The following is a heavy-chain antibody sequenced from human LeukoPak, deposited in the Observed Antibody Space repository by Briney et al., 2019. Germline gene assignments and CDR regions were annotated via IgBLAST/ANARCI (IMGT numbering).Heavy chain of an antibody. D-gene: IGHD3-22*01. Sequence: PGGSLRLSCAASGFTFSSYNMNWVRQAPGRGLEWVSSISTSSSYIYYADSVKGRFTISRDNAKNSLYLQMNSLRAEDTAVYYCARENYHDSSGLKWGQGTLVTVSS. CDR3: ARENYHDSSGLK. J-gene: IGHJ4*02. V-gene: IGHV3-21*01. CDR1: GFTFSSYN. CDR2: ISTSSSYI.